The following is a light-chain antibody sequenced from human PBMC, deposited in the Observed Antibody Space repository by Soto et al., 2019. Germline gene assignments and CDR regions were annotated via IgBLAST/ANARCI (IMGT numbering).Light chain of an antibody. J-gene: IGKJ4*01. CDR2: DAS. Sequence: EIVLTQSPVTLSLSPGERATLSCRASQTVGSYLAWYQQKPGQAPRLLIYDASNRAAGIPARFSGSGSGTDFTLTINILEPEDFAVYYCQQRSNWPSTFGGGTKVEIK. CDR1: QTVGSY. V-gene: IGKV3-11*01. CDR3: QQRSNWPST.